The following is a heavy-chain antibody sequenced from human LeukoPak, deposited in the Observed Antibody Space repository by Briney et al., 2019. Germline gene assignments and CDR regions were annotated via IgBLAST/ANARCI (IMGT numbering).Heavy chain of an antibody. D-gene: IGHD1-1*01. J-gene: IGHJ5*02. CDR3: AREGTSWIDP. Sequence: SSETLSLTCAVYGGSFSGYYWSWIRQPPGKGLEWIGEINHSGSTNYNPSLKSRVTISVDTSKNQFSLKLSSVTAADTAVYYCAREGTSWIDPWGHGTPLTVSS. CDR1: GGSFSGYY. V-gene: IGHV4-34*01. CDR2: INHSGST.